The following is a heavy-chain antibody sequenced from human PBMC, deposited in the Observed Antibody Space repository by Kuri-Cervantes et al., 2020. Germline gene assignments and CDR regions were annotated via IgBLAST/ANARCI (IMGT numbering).Heavy chain of an antibody. CDR3: AREYTNSFDY. D-gene: IGHD6-6*01. J-gene: IGHJ4*02. V-gene: IGHV3-64*02. CDR1: GFTFSSYS. CDR2: ISSNGDRK. Sequence: GESLKISCAASGFTFSSYSMHWVRQAPVKGLEYVSAISSNGDRKYYADSVKGRFTISRDNAMNSLYLQMNSLRAEDTAVYYCAREYTNSFDYWGQGTLVTVSS.